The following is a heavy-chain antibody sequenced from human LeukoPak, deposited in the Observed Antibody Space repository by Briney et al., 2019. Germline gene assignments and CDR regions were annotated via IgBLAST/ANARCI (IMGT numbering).Heavy chain of an antibody. D-gene: IGHD6-13*01. CDR3: ARGVYIAAAQYAY. CDR2: IYYSGTT. CDR1: GGSISSYY. V-gene: IGHV4-59*01. Sequence: SETLSLTCTVSGGSISSYYWSWIRQTPGKGLEWIGYIYYSGTTNYNPSLKSRVTISVDTSKNQFSLKLSSVTAADTAVYYCARGVYIAAAQYAYWGQGTLVTVSS. J-gene: IGHJ4*02.